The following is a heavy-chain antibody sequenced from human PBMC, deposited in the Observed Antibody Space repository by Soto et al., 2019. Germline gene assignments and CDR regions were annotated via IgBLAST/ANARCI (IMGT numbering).Heavy chain of an antibody. D-gene: IGHD3-10*01. CDR2: IYYDGSNK. CDR1: GFTFSGYA. Sequence: QVQLVESGGGVVQPGGSLRLSCAASGFTFSGYAMHWVRQAPGKGLEWVAIIYYDGSNKFYADSVKGRFTISRDYSKNTLYLQMNSLRAEDTAVYYCARRPGSGSIGVYGMDCWGQGTTVTVSS. J-gene: IGHJ6*02. V-gene: IGHV3-33*01. CDR3: ARRPGSGSIGVYGMDC.